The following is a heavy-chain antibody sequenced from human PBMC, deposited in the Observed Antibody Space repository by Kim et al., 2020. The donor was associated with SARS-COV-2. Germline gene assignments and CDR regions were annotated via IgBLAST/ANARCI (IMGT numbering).Heavy chain of an antibody. CDR3: AGDPAPGVRIAAAGTLYYMDV. CDR2: SNPSGGST. Sequence: ASVKVSCKASGYTFTSYYMHWVRQAPGQGLEWMGRSNPSGGSTSYAQKFQGRVTMTRDTSTSTVYMELSSLRSEDTAVYYCAGDPAPGVRIAAAGTLYYMDVWGKGTTVTVSS. V-gene: IGHV1-46*01. J-gene: IGHJ6*03. CDR1: GYTFTSYY. D-gene: IGHD6-13*01.